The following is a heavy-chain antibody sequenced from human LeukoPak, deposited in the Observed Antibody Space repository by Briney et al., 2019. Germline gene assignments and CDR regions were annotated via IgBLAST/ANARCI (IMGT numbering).Heavy chain of an antibody. CDR2: ISWNSGSI. J-gene: IGHJ4*02. CDR1: GFTFDDYA. V-gene: IGHV3-9*01. D-gene: IGHD3-22*01. CDR3: AKGDEDDSSGYHLFDY. Sequence: GGSLRLSCAASGFTFDDYAMHWVRQAPGEGLEWVSGISWNSGSIGYADSVKGRFTISRDNAKNSLYLQMNSLRAEDTALYYCAKGDEDDSSGYHLFDYWGQGTLVTVSS.